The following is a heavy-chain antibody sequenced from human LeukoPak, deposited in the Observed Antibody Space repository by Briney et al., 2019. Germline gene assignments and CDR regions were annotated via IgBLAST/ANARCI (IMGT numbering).Heavy chain of an antibody. Sequence: PGGSLRLFCAASQFTFNAHGMHWVRHAPGKGLEWVAYIRYDGSNKYYADSVKGRFTISRDNSKNTLSLQMNSLRPEDTAVYYCARDRSYCFAYWGQGTLVTVSS. J-gene: IGHJ4*02. CDR1: QFTFNAHG. V-gene: IGHV3-30*02. CDR3: ARDRSYCFAY. CDR2: IRYDGSNK. D-gene: IGHD6-13*01.